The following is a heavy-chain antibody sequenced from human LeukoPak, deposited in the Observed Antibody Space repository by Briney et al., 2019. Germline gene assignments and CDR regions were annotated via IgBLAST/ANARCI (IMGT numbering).Heavy chain of an antibody. CDR1: GFTFNTYA. CDR2: ISGSGGST. V-gene: IGHV3-23*01. J-gene: IGHJ4*02. CDR3: AKGLVVPAAMSSYFDY. Sequence: GGSLRLSCEASGFTFNTYAMSWVRQAPGKGLEWVSAISGSGGSTYYADSVKGRFTISRDNSKNTLYLQMNSLRAEDTAVYYCAKGLVVPAAMSSYFDYWGQGTLVTVSS. D-gene: IGHD2-2*01.